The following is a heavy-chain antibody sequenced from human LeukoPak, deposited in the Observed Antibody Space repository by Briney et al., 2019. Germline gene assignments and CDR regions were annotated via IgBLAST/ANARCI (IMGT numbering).Heavy chain of an antibody. CDR1: GLTFSSYA. Sequence: PGGSLRLSCEASGLTFSSYAMSWVRQAPGKGLEWVSSISSSSSYIYYADSVKGRFTISRDNAKNSLYLQMNSLRAEDTAVYYCAGGTNGWFDPWGQGTLVTVSS. CDR2: ISSSSSYI. J-gene: IGHJ5*02. CDR3: AGGTNGWFDP. D-gene: IGHD1/OR15-1a*01. V-gene: IGHV3-21*01.